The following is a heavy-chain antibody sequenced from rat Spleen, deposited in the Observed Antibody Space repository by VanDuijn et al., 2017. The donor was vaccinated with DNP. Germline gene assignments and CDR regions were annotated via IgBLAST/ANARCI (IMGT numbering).Heavy chain of an antibody. CDR3: ARGSGTYYWYFDF. D-gene: IGHD4-4*01. J-gene: IGHJ1*01. CDR2: IIYDGGIT. CDR1: GFTFSDYA. Sequence: EVQLVESGGGLVQPGNSLKLSCAVSGFTFSDYAMTWVRQSPKKGLEWVTTIIYDGGITSYGDSVKGRFTISRDNAKSTLYLQMNSLKSEDTATYYCARGSGTYYWYFDFWGPGTMVTVSS. V-gene: IGHV5S10*01.